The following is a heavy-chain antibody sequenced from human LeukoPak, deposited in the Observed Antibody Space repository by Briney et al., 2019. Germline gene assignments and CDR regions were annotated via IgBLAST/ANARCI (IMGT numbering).Heavy chain of an antibody. Sequence: ASVKVSCKASGYTFTSYDINWVRQATGQGLEWMGWMNPNSGNTGYAQKFQGRVTITRNTSISTAYMELSSLRSEDTAVYYCARGGSTSQEFDYWGQGTLVTVPS. J-gene: IGHJ4*02. CDR1: GYTFTSYD. CDR2: MNPNSGNT. CDR3: ARGGSTSQEFDY. D-gene: IGHD2-2*01. V-gene: IGHV1-8*03.